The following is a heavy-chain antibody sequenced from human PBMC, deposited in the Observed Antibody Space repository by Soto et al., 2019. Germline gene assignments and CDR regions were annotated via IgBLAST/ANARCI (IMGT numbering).Heavy chain of an antibody. J-gene: IGHJ4*02. D-gene: IGHD1-26*01. CDR3: ARGLGLYYFDY. CDR2: INAGNGNT. V-gene: IGHV1-3*01. Sequence: GASVKVSCKASGYTFTIYAMHWVRQAPGQRLEWMGWINAGNGNTKYSQKFQGRVTITRDTSASTAYMELSSLRSEDTAVYYCARGLGLYYFDYWGQETLVTVSS. CDR1: GYTFTIYA.